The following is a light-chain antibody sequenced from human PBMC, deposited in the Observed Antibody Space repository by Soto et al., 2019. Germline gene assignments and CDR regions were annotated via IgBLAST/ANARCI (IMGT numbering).Light chain of an antibody. CDR1: NIGSKS. CDR3: QVWDSSSDRAV. J-gene: IGLJ3*02. Sequence: SYELTQPPSVSVAPGKTARITCAENNIGSKSVHWYQQKPGQAPVLVIYYDSDRPSGIPERFSGSNSGNTATLTISRVEARDEADYYCQVWDSSSDRAVFGGGTKLTVL. CDR2: YDS. V-gene: IGLV3-21*04.